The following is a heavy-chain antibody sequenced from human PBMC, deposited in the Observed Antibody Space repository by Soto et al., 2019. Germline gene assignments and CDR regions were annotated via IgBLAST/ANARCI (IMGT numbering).Heavy chain of an antibody. J-gene: IGHJ5*02. D-gene: IGHD6-13*01. CDR1: GYTFTKYA. CDR2: INTNTGNP. CDR3: ARGETESSWPLPRHWFDP. Sequence: PGASVKVSCRASGYTFTKYAMNWVRQAPGQGLEWMGWINTNTGNPTYAQGFTGRFVFSLDTSVSTAYLQICSLKAEDTAVYYCARGETESSWPLPRHWFDPWGQGTLVTVSS. V-gene: IGHV7-4-1*01.